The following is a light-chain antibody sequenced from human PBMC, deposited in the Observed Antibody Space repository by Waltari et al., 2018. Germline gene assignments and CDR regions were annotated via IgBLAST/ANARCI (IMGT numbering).Light chain of an antibody. J-gene: IGLJ3*02. CDR1: GSNIGAGYD. CDR2: GVT. CDR3: QSYDTSLSVV. Sequence: QSVLTQPPSVSGAPGQRVTISCTGSGSNIGAGYDVHWYQQLPRAAPKLLIFGVTSRPLGVPARFFGSTSGTAASLAITELQAEDEADYYCQSYDTSLSVVFGGGTKLTV. V-gene: IGLV1-40*01.